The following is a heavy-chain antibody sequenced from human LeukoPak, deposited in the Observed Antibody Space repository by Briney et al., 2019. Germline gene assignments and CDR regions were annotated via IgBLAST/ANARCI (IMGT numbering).Heavy chain of an antibody. Sequence: ASVKVSCKASGGTFRNYAIDWVRQAPGQGLEWMGGIIPMLGSPNYAQKFQGRVTITADESTSTVYMELNSLTSEDTAVYYCARETSTITTSATIGYSWLDPWGQGTLVTVSS. D-gene: IGHD1-1*01. CDR1: GGTFRNYA. CDR2: IIPMLGSP. J-gene: IGHJ5*02. CDR3: ARETSTITTSATIGYSWLDP. V-gene: IGHV1-69*13.